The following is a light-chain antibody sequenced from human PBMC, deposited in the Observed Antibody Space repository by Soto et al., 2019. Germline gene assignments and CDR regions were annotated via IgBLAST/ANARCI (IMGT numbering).Light chain of an antibody. Sequence: EIVLTQSPGTLSLSPGESATLSCRASQSIKSSYLAWYQQKFGQAPRLLIYDASSRATGIPDRFSGSGSGTDFTLTISRLEPEDFAVYYCQHYGGSPYTFGQGTKLEI. V-gene: IGKV3-20*01. CDR1: QSIKSSY. CDR3: QHYGGSPYT. CDR2: DAS. J-gene: IGKJ2*01.